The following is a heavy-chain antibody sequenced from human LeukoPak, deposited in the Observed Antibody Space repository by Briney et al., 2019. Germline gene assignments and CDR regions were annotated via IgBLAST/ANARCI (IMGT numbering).Heavy chain of an antibody. J-gene: IGHJ4*02. V-gene: IGHV1-18*01. CDR1: GYTFTSYG. D-gene: IGHD1-26*01. CDR3: ASPRSGGSYTGFDY. Sequence: ASVKVSCKASGYTFTSYGISWVRQAPGQGLEWMGWISAYNGNTNYAQKLQGRVTMTTDTSTSTAYMELRSLRSDDTAVYYCASPRSGGSYTGFDYWGQGTLVTVSS. CDR2: ISAYNGNT.